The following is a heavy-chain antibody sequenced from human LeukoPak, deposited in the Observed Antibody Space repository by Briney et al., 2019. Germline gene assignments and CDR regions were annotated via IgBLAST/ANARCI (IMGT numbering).Heavy chain of an antibody. D-gene: IGHD2-2*01. J-gene: IGHJ6*03. CDR3: VKNLFKQLLYCYMDV. CDR1: GFSFSSYA. CDR2: ISGSGERT. V-gene: IGHV3-23*01. Sequence: GGSLRLSCVASGFSFSSYAMCWVRQAPGKGLEWVAGISGSGERTNYADSVKGRFTVSRDISKNTLYLQMNSVRAEDTAVYYCVKNLFKQLLYCYMDVWGKGTTVTVSS.